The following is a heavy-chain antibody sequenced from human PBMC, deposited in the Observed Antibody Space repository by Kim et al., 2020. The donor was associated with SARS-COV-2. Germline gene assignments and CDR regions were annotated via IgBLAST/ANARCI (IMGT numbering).Heavy chain of an antibody. Sequence: ASVKVSCKASGYTFTGYYMHWVRQAPGQGLEWMGWINPNSGGTNYAQKFQGRVTMTRDTSISTAYMELSRLRSDDTAVYYCASPTTYYDSSGYFPPSFDYWGQGTLVTVSS. V-gene: IGHV1-2*02. CDR2: INPNSGGT. J-gene: IGHJ4*02. CDR1: GYTFTGYY. D-gene: IGHD3-22*01. CDR3: ASPTTYYDSSGYFPPSFDY.